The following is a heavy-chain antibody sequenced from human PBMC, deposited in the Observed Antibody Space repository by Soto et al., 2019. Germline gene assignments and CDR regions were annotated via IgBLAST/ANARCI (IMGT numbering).Heavy chain of an antibody. Sequence: GGSRKLSCPASGFTFISYAMSWVPQPQGKGVEWVSAISGSGGSTYYADSLKGRFTISRDNSKNTLYLQMNSLRAEDTAVYYCAKDPAMVRGYFDYWGQGTLVTVSS. CDR2: ISGSGGST. D-gene: IGHD5-18*01. V-gene: IGHV3-23*01. J-gene: IGHJ4*02. CDR3: AKDPAMVRGYFDY. CDR1: GFTFISYA.